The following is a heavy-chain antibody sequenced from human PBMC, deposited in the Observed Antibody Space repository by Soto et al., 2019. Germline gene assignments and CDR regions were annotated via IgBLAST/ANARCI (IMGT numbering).Heavy chain of an antibody. V-gene: IGHV3-23*01. Sequence: PGGSLRLSCAASGFTFSSYAMSWVRQAPGKGLEWVSTISGSGGNTYFADSVKGRFTISRDNSKNTLYLQMNSLRAEDTAIYYCAKSPRDCGGATSYFYSYMDVWGQGTTVTVSS. CDR3: AKSPRDCGGATSYFYSYMDV. CDR2: ISGSGGNT. CDR1: GFTFSSYA. J-gene: IGHJ6*02. D-gene: IGHD2-21*01.